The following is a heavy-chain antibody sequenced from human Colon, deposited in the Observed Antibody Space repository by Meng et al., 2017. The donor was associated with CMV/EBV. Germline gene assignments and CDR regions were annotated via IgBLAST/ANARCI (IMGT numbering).Heavy chain of an antibody. CDR2: IRSKAYGGTT. CDR1: GFTFGDYA. J-gene: IGHJ6*02. V-gene: IGHV3-49*04. Sequence: GESLKISCTASGFTFGDYAMSWVRQATGKGLEWVGFIRSKAYGGTTEYAASVKGRFTISRDDSKSIAYLQMNSLKTEDTAVYYCTRVVGATRLYYYYGMDVWGQGTTVTVSS. CDR3: TRVVGATRLYYYYGMDV. D-gene: IGHD1-26*01.